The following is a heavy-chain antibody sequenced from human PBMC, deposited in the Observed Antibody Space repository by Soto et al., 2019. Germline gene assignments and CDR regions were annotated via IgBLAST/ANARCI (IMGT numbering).Heavy chain of an antibody. Sequence: QVQLVQSGAEVKKPGPSVKVSCKASGYTFTTYYMHWIRQAPGQGLEWMGIIDPRAGSTSHAQKFQGRVTMTRDTSTSTVYMDLRSLRSEDTAVYYCARAGYYDSSGYDGFDIWGQGTMVTVSS. CDR2: IDPRAGST. D-gene: IGHD3-22*01. CDR1: GYTFTTYY. V-gene: IGHV1-46*01. J-gene: IGHJ3*02. CDR3: ARAGYYDSSGYDGFDI.